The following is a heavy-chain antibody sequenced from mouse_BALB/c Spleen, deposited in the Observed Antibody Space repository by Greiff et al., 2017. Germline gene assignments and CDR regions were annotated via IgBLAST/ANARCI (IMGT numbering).Heavy chain of an antibody. CDR1: GFTFSNYW. CDR3: TRGGYDYDEREDYAMDY. J-gene: IGHJ4*01. D-gene: IGHD2-4*01. CDR2: IRLKSNNYAT. V-gene: IGHV6-6*02. Sequence: EVKLVESGGGLVQPGGSMKLSCVASGFTFSNYWMNWVRQSPEKGLEWVAEIRLKSNNYATHYAESVKGRFTISRDDSKSSVYLQMNNLRAEDTGIYYCTRGGYDYDEREDYAMDYWGQGTSVTVSS.